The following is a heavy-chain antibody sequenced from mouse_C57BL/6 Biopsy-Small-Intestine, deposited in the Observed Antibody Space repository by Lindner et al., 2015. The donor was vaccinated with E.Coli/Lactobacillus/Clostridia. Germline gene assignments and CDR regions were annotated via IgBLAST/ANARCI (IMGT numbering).Heavy chain of an antibody. D-gene: IGHD2-12*01. V-gene: IGHV2-6-1*01. CDR2: IWSDGST. CDR3: ARHGELLPYAMDY. CDR1: GFSLTNYG. Sequence: VQLQESGPGLVAPSQSLSITCTISGFSLTNYGVHWVRQPPGKGLEWLVVIWSDGSTTYNSALKSRLSISKDNSKSQVFLKVNSLQADDTAMYYCARHGELLPYAMDYWGQGTSVTVSS. J-gene: IGHJ4*01.